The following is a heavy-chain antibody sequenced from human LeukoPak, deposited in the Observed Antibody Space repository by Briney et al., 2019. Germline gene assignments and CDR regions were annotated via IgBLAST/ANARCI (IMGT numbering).Heavy chain of an antibody. Sequence: ASVKVSCKASGYTFTSYGISWVRQAPGQGLEWMGWISAYNGNTNYAQKLQGRVTMTTDTSTSTAYMELSSLRSEDTAVYYCARDPPLWFGKWYFDYWGQGTLVTVSS. J-gene: IGHJ4*02. V-gene: IGHV1-18*01. CDR1: GYTFTSYG. CDR3: ARDPPLWFGKWYFDY. CDR2: ISAYNGNT. D-gene: IGHD3-10*01.